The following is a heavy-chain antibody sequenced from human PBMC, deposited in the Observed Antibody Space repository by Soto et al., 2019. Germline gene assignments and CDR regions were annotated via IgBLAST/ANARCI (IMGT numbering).Heavy chain of an antibody. CDR1: GFTFSSHS. V-gene: IGHV3-21*01. Sequence: GGSLRLSCAASGFTFSSHSMNWVRQAPGKGLEWVSSISSSSSYIYYADSVKGRFTISRDNAKNSLYLQMNSLRAEDTAVYYCARGGEVVATRYGMDVWGQGTTVTVSS. CDR2: ISSSSSYI. J-gene: IGHJ6*02. D-gene: IGHD5-12*01. CDR3: ARGGEVVATRYGMDV.